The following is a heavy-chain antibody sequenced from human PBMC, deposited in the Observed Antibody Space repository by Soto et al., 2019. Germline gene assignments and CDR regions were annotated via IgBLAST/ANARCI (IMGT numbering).Heavy chain of an antibody. CDR3: ARGSAHYDFWGGGYA. CDR2: IWYDGSNE. D-gene: IGHD3-3*01. CDR1: GFTFSTYG. Sequence: QVQLVESGGGVVQPGRSLRLSCAASGFTFSTYGMHWVRQAPGKGLEWVAVIWYDGSNENYADSVKGRFTISRDNSKNTLYRHMNSLRAEDTAVYYCARGSAHYDFWGGGYAWGQGTLVTVSP. V-gene: IGHV3-33*01. J-gene: IGHJ4*02.